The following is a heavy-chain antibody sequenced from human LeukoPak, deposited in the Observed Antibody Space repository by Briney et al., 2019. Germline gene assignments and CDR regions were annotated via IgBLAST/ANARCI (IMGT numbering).Heavy chain of an antibody. Sequence: PGGSLRLSCAASGFTFSSYAMSWVRQAPGKGLEWVSAISGSGGSTYYADSVKGRFTISRDNAKNSLYLQMNSLRAEDTAVYYCARDSGWFRFDSWGQGTLVTVSS. CDR2: ISGSGGST. J-gene: IGHJ4*02. CDR1: GFTFSSYA. CDR3: ARDSGWFRFDS. V-gene: IGHV3-23*01. D-gene: IGHD6-13*01.